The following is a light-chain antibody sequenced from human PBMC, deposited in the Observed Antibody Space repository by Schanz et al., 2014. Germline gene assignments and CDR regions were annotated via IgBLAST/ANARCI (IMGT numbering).Light chain of an antibody. V-gene: IGKV3-15*01. CDR1: QSVTDNY. J-gene: IGKJ2*01. CDR3: QQYNNWPRT. Sequence: EIVLTQSPGTLSLSPGERAALSCRASQSVTDNYLAWYQQKPGRAPRLLIYGASTRATGIPARFSGSGSGTEFTLTISSLQSEDVAVYYCQQYNNWPRTFGQGTKLEIK. CDR2: GAS.